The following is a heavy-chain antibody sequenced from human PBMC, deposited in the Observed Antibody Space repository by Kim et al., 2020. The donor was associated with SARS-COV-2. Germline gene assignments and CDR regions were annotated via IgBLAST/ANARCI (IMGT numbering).Heavy chain of an antibody. CDR1: GGSFSGYY. D-gene: IGHD3-10*01. V-gene: IGHV4-34*01. CDR2: INHSGST. J-gene: IGHJ4*02. Sequence: SETLSLTCAVYGGSFSGYYWSWIRQPPGKGLEWIGEINHSGSTNYNPSLKSRVTISVDTSKNQFSLKLSSVTAADTAVYYCARGRGLLWFGTNLLFDYWGQGTLVTVSS. CDR3: ARGRGLLWFGTNLLFDY.